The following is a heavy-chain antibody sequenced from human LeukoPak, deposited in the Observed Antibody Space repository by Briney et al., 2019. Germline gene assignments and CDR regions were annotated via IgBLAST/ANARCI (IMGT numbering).Heavy chain of an antibody. D-gene: IGHD3-22*01. J-gene: IGHJ4*02. CDR1: GFTFSSYA. CDR2: ISGSGGST. Sequence: TGGSLRLSCAASGFTFSSYATSWVRQAPGKGLEWVSAISGSGGSTYYADSVKGRFTISRDNSKNTLYLQMNSLRAEDTAVYYCAKAPGGYYYDSSGYYYQEHWGQGTLVTVSS. V-gene: IGHV3-23*01. CDR3: AKAPGGYYYDSSGYYYQEH.